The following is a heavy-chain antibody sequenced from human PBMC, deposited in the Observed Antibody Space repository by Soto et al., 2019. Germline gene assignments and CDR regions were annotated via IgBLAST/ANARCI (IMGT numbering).Heavy chain of an antibody. V-gene: IGHV1-69*12. J-gene: IGHJ6*02. Sequence: QVQLGQSGAEVKKPGSSVKVSCKASGGTFSSYAISWVRQAPGQGLEWMGGIIPIFGTADYAQRLQGRVTITADESTSTAYMELSSLRSEDTAVYYCASPGETPYYYGMDVWGQGTTVTVSS. CDR3: ASPGETPYYYGMDV. CDR2: IIPIFGTA. CDR1: GGTFSSYA.